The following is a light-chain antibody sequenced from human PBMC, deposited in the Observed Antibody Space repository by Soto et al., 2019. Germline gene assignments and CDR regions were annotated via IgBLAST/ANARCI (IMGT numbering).Light chain of an antibody. CDR2: AAS. J-gene: IGKJ1*01. V-gene: IGKV1-17*01. Sequence: DLQMTQSPSSLSASVGDRVTITCRASQAIRNDLAWYQQKPGKAPKRLIYAASSLQSGVPSRFSGSGSGTEFPLTISSLQPEDFATYYCLQHNTYPWTFGQGTKVDIK. CDR1: QAIRND. CDR3: LQHNTYPWT.